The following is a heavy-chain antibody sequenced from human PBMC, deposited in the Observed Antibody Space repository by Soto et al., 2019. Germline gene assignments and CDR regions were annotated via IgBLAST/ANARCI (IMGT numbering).Heavy chain of an antibody. CDR3: AKGGITFAGVIVHFDY. Sequence: PGGSLRLSCAASGFTFDDYAMHWVRQAPGKGLEWVSGISWNSGSIGYADSVKGRFTISRDNAKNSLYLQMNSLRAEDTALYYCAKGGITFAGVIVHFDYWGQGTLVTVSS. V-gene: IGHV3-9*01. CDR1: GFTFDDYA. CDR2: ISWNSGSI. J-gene: IGHJ4*02. D-gene: IGHD3-16*02.